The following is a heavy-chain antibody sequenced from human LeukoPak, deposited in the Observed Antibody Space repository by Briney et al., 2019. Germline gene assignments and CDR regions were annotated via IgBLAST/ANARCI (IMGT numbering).Heavy chain of an antibody. CDR3: AKSFVWGSYRFFDY. D-gene: IGHD3-16*02. Sequence: PGGSLRLSCAASGFTFSSYAMSWVRQAPGKGLDWVSAISGSGGSTYYADSVKGRFTISRDNSKNTLYLQMNSLRAEATAVYYCAKSFVWGSYRFFDYWGQGTLVTVSS. CDR2: ISGSGGST. CDR1: GFTFSSYA. V-gene: IGHV3-23*01. J-gene: IGHJ4*02.